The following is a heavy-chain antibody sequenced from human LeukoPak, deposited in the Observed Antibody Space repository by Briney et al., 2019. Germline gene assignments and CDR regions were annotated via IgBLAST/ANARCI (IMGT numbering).Heavy chain of an antibody. V-gene: IGHV3-53*01. D-gene: IGHD2-21*01. CDR2: IYSGGST. CDR3: ARVVPVHMDV. CDR1: GFTVSSNY. Sequence: GGSLRLSRAASGFTVSSNYMSWVRQAPGEGLEWVSVIYSGGSTYYADSVTGRFTISRDNSKNTLYLQMNSLRAEDTAVYYCARVVPVHMDVWGKGTTVTISS. J-gene: IGHJ6*03.